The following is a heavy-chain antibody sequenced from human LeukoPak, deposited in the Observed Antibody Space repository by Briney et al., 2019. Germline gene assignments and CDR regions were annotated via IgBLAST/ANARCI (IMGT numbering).Heavy chain of an antibody. CDR1: GGSISSYY. CDR3: AGRVGENWLDP. V-gene: IGHV4-4*07. D-gene: IGHD1-26*01. J-gene: IGHJ5*02. CDR2: IYTSGSI. Sequence: SETLSLTCTVSGGSISSYYWSWIRQPAAKGLGRIGRIYTSGSISYNLSLKSQVTMSVDTSKNQFSLNLSSMTAADTALYYVAGRVGENWLDPWCGRGLVAVSS.